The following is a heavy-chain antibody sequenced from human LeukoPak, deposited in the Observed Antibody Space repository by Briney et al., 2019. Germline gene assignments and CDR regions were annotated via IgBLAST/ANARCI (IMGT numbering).Heavy chain of an antibody. J-gene: IGHJ5*02. CDR3: ARDSSSWFNCFDP. V-gene: IGHV3-21*01. CDR2: ISSSSSYI. CDR1: GFTFSSYS. D-gene: IGHD6-13*01. Sequence: GGSVRLSCAASGFTFSSYSMNWVRQAPGKGLEWVSSISSSSSYIYYADSVKGRFTISRDNAKNSLYLQMNSLRAEDTAVYYCARDSSSWFNCFDPWGQGTLVTVSS.